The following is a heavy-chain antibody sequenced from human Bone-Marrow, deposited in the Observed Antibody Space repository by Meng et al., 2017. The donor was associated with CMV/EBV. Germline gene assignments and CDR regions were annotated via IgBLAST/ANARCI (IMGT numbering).Heavy chain of an antibody. V-gene: IGHV4-38-2*02. CDR3: ARHVGHYGDYPIDY. D-gene: IGHD4-17*01. CDR2: IYYSGST. J-gene: IGHJ4*02. CDR1: GYSISSGYY. Sequence: GSLRLSCTVSGYSISSGYYWGWIRQPPGKGLEWIGSIYYSGSTYYNPSLKSRVTISVDTSKNQFSLKLSSVTAADTAVYYCARHVGHYGDYPIDYWGQGTRVTGSS.